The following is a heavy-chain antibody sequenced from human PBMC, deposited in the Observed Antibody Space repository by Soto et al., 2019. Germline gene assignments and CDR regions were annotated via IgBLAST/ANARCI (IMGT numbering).Heavy chain of an antibody. J-gene: IGHJ6*02. D-gene: IGHD3-16*01. V-gene: IGHV1-3*01. CDR3: ARLTDYYDGMDV. Sequence: QVQLVQSGAEVKKPGASVKVSCKASGYTFTSYAMHWVRQAPGQRREWMGWINAGNGNTKYSQKFQGRVTITRDTSASTAYMELSSLRSEDTAVYYCARLTDYYDGMDVWGQGTTVTVSS. CDR2: INAGNGNT. CDR1: GYTFTSYA.